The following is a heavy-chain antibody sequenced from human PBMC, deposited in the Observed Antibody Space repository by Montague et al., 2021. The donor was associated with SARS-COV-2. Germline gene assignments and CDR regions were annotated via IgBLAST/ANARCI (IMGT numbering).Heavy chain of an antibody. CDR2: IYGDGRGT. J-gene: IGHJ4*02. CDR1: GGSISSYY. Sequence: ETLSLTCSVSGGSISSYYWNWIRETPGKGPEWVSVIYGDGRGTYYAESVKGRSTISRDNSKSTLYLQMNSLRADDTAVYYCAKHTVYDLAELLSPLDHWGQGTLVTVSS. CDR3: AKHTVYDLAELLSPLDH. D-gene: IGHD3-10*01. V-gene: IGHV3-23*03.